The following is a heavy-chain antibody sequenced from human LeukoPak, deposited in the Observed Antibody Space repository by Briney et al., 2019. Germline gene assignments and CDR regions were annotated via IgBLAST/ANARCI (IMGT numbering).Heavy chain of an antibody. V-gene: IGHV1-2*02. CDR3: ARGGGYYGSGSYLAIPYHFDY. Sequence: ASVKVSCKASGYTFISYYMHWVRQAPGQGLEWMGWINPNSGGTNYAQKFQGRVTMTRDTSISTAYMELSRLRSDDTAVYYCARGGGYYGSGSYLAIPYHFDYWGQGTLVTVSS. CDR1: GYTFISYY. J-gene: IGHJ4*02. D-gene: IGHD3-10*01. CDR2: INPNSGGT.